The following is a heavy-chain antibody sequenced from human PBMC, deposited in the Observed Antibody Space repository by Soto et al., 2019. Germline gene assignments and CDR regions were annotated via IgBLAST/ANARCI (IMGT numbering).Heavy chain of an antibody. CDR2: ISYDGSNK. J-gene: IGHJ4*02. CDR1: GFTFSSYA. CDR3: ARDPDYCSGGSCYPVGGHNPDY. D-gene: IGHD2-15*01. Sequence: QVQLVESGGGVVQPGRSLRLSCAASGFTFSSYAMHWVRQAPGKGLEWVAVISYDGSNKYYADSVKGRFTISRDNSKNTLYLQMNSLRAEDTAVYYCARDPDYCSGGSCYPVGGHNPDYWGQGTLVTVSS. V-gene: IGHV3-30-3*01.